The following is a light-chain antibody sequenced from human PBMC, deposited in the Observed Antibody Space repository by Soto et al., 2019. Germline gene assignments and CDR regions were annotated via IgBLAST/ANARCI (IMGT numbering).Light chain of an antibody. CDR1: SSDVGGYNY. V-gene: IGLV2-14*01. CDR2: DVS. J-gene: IGLJ1*01. Sequence: QSALTQPASVSGSPGQSITISCTGTSSDVGGYNYVSWYQQHPGKAPKLMIYDVSNRPSGVSNRFSGSKSGNTASLTISGLQAEDEADYYCQSYDSSLSGSVFGTGTKVTVL. CDR3: QSYDSSLSGSV.